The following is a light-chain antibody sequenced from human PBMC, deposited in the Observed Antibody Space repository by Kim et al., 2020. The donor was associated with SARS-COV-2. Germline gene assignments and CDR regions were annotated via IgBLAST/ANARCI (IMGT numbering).Light chain of an antibody. CDR2: DAS. CDR1: QDISSA. CDR3: QQFNSYPYT. J-gene: IGKJ2*01. V-gene: IGKV1-13*02. Sequence: SASVGDRVTSTCRASQDISSALAWYQQKPGKPPKLLIYDASSLESGVASRFSGSGSGTDFTLTISSLQAEDFATYYCQQFNSYPYTFGQGTKLEI.